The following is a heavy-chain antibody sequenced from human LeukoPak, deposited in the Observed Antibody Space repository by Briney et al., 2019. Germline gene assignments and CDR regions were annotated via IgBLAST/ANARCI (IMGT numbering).Heavy chain of an antibody. CDR2: ISGSGDNT. CDR1: GFTFSNYA. CDR3: AEGVYGPGNYLEYFEH. Sequence: GGSLRLSCEASGFTFSNYAMSWVRQAPGKGLEWISAISGSGDNTYHADSVKGRFTISRDDSKNTLYLQMNSLRAEDTAVYYCAEGVYGPGNYLEYFEHWGHGTLVTVSS. V-gene: IGHV3-23*01. D-gene: IGHD3-10*01. J-gene: IGHJ1*01.